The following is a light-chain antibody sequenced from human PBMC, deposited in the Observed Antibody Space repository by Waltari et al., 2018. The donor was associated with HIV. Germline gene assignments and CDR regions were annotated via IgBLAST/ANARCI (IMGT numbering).Light chain of an antibody. CDR2: WAS. V-gene: IGKV4-1*01. J-gene: IGKJ2*01. CDR1: QSVLYSANNKHY. CDR3: QQYLSTRYT. Sequence: DIVMTQSPDSLAVSLGERAPINCKSSQSVLYSANNKHYLAWYQQKPGQPPKLLIYWASTRESGVPDRFSGSGSGTDFTLTISSLQAEDVAVYYCQQYLSTRYTFGQGTKLEIK.